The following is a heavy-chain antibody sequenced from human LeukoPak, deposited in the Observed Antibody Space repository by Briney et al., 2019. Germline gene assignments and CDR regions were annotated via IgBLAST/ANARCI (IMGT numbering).Heavy chain of an antibody. V-gene: IGHV3-7*01. Sequence: QPGGSLRLSCVASGFTFGGDWMSWVRQAPGKGLEWVANIKPDGTEKYYVESVKGRFTISRDNAKNSLYLQLNSLRAEDTAVYYCVRYYDPPVGDAFDIWGPGTMVTVSS. CDR3: VRYYDPPVGDAFDI. D-gene: IGHD3-22*01. J-gene: IGHJ3*02. CDR2: IKPDGTEK. CDR1: GFTFGGDW.